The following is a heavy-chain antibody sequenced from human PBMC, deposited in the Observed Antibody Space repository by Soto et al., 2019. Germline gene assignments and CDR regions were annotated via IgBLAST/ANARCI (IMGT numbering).Heavy chain of an antibody. CDR3: AITYSSSSGSHAFDI. CDR1: GYTFTSYG. D-gene: IGHD6-13*01. Sequence: ASVKVSCKASGYTFTSYGISWVRQAPGQGLERMGWISAYNGNTNYAQKLQGRVTMTTDTSTSTAYMELRSLRSDDTAVYYCAITYSSSSGSHAFDIWGQGTMVTVSS. J-gene: IGHJ3*02. CDR2: ISAYNGNT. V-gene: IGHV1-18*01.